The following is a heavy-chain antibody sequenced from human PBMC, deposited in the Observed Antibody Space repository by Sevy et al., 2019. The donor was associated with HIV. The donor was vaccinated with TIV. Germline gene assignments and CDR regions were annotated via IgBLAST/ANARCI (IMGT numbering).Heavy chain of an antibody. CDR1: GGSITSLY. Sequence: SETLSLTCTVSGGSITSLYWNWIRQPPGKGLEWIANIYYNGHINYNPSLKSRVTLSLDTSKNQFSLRLSSVTAADTAMYYCALANARGRGYSWGQGTLVTASS. V-gene: IGHV4-59*08. D-gene: IGHD1-1*01. CDR2: IYYNGHI. CDR3: ALANARGRGYS. J-gene: IGHJ4*02.